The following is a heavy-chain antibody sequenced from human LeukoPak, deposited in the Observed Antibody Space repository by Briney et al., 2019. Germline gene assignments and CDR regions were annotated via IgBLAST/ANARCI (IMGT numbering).Heavy chain of an antibody. CDR3: TRDEATTSRGTLPEY. Sequence: GGSLRLSCAASGFTFSRYEMNWVRQAPGKGLEGISYIDSSGSVIYYVDSVKGRFTISRDSAKNSMFLQMNSLRAEDTAVYYCTRDEATTSRGTLPEYWGQGTLVTVSS. CDR1: GFTFSRYE. J-gene: IGHJ4*02. D-gene: IGHD1-14*01. CDR2: IDSSGSVI. V-gene: IGHV3-48*03.